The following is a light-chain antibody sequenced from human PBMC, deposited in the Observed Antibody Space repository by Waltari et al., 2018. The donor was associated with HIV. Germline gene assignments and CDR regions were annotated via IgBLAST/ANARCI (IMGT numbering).Light chain of an antibody. J-gene: IGKJ2*03. V-gene: IGKV3-11*01. CDR3: QQRTNWPPYS. CDR2: DAS. CDR1: QSVGSY. Sequence: EIVLTQSPATLSLSPGERANPSCRASQSVGSYLAWYQQKPGQAPRLLIYDASNRATGIPSRFSGSVSGTDFTLTISSLEPEDFAVYYCQQRTNWPPYSFGQGTKLEIK.